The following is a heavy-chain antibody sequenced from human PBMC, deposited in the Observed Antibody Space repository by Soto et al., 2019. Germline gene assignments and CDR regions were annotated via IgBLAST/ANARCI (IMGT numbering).Heavy chain of an antibody. CDR2: MNPNSGNT. J-gene: IGHJ5*02. CDR1: GYTFTSYD. CDR3: ARGYRTNGFDP. D-gene: IGHD4-4*01. V-gene: IGHV1-8*01. Sequence: QVQLVQSGAEVKKPGASVKVSCKASGYTFTSYDINWVRQATGQGLEWMGWMNPNSGNTGYAQKSKGRATLIRTTSISTAYMVLSGLRSEDTAGYYGARGYRTNGFDPWAREPWSPSPQ.